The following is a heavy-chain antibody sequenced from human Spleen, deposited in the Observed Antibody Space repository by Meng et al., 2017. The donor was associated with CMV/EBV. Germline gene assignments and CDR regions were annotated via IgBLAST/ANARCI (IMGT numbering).Heavy chain of an antibody. CDR1: GYTFTTYG. CDR3: ARGGMMWRSGIVVEPAAAFDF. CDR2: ISAYNGNT. J-gene: IGHJ4*02. V-gene: IGHV1-18*01. D-gene: IGHD2-2*01. Sequence: ASVKVSCKASGYTFTTYGISWVRQAPGQGLEWMGWISAYNGNTNYAQKLQGRVTMTTDTSTSTAYMELRGLRSDDTAVYYCARGGMMWRSGIVVEPAAAFDFWGQGTLVTVSS.